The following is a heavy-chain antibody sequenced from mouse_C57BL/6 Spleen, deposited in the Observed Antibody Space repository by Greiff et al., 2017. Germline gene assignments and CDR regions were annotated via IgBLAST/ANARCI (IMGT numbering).Heavy chain of an antibody. CDR1: GYTFTSYW. CDR3: ARGTIIPGFAY. J-gene: IGHJ3*01. V-gene: IGHV1-50*01. CDR2: IDPSDSYT. Sequence: QVQLQQPGAELVKPGASVKLSCKASGYTFTSYWMQWVKQRPGQGLEWIGEIDPSDSYTNYNQKFKGKATLTVDTSSSTAYMQLSSLTSEDSAVYYCARGTIIPGFAYWGQGTLVTVSA. D-gene: IGHD1-1*01.